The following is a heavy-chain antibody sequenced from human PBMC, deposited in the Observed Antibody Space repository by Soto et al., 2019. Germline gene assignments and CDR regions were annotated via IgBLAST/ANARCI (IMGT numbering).Heavy chain of an antibody. CDR3: ARTGGTSPVLRFLEWFPPGGMDV. V-gene: IGHV4-30-4*01. CDR2: IYYSENT. Sequence: PSETLSLTCTVSGVSISSGDYYWSWIRQTPGKGLEWIGYIYYSENTYYNPSLRSRVAISGDTSKNQFSLRLSSVTAADTAVYYCARTGGTSPVLRFLEWFPPGGMDVWGQGTTVTVSS. CDR1: GVSISSGDYY. J-gene: IGHJ6*02. D-gene: IGHD3-3*01.